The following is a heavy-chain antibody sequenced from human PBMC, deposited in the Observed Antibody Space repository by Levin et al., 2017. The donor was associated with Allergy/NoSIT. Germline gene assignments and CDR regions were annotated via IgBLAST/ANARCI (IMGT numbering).Heavy chain of an antibody. J-gene: IGHJ4*02. CDR2: VHHRGTT. CDR1: GGSISSNY. V-gene: IGHV4-59*08. Sequence: SETLSLTCTVSGGSISSNYWSWIRQPPGKGLEWIAYVHHRGTTNHNPSLKSRVTISMDTSKNQFSLRLYSVTAADTAIYYCAGTLDRGSKDYWGQGTLVTVYS. D-gene: IGHD1-1*01. CDR3: AGTLDRGSKDY.